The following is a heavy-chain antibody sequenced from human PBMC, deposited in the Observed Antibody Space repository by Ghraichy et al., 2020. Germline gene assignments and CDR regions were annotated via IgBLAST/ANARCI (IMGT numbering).Heavy chain of an antibody. V-gene: IGHV3-30-3*01. Sequence: LRLSCAASGFTFSNYAMLWVRQAPGKGLEWVTIISYDGSNKYYADSVKGRFTISRDNAKNTLYLQMNSLRAEDTAVYYCARDSPRGTALFTVKLNYWGQGTLVTVSS. J-gene: IGHJ4*02. CDR3: ARDSPRGTALFTVKLNY. D-gene: IGHD5-18*01. CDR1: GFTFSNYA. CDR2: ISYDGSNK.